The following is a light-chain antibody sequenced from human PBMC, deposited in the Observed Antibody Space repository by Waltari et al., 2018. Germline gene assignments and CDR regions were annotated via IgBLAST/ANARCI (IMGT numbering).Light chain of an antibody. V-gene: IGLV1-40*01. Sequence: QSVLTQPPSVSGSPGQRVTISCTWSSSNFGAGYDLHWYQHLPGTAPKLPIYGNTSRPSGVPDRFSGSKSGTSASLAITGLQADDEADYYCQSYDSSLSAVVFGGGTKLTVL. CDR3: QSYDSSLSAVV. J-gene: IGLJ2*01. CDR1: SSNFGAGYD. CDR2: GNT.